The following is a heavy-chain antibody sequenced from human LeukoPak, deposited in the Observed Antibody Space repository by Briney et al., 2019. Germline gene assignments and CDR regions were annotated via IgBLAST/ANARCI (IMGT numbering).Heavy chain of an antibody. V-gene: IGHV4-34*01. Sequence: SETLSLTCAVYGGSFSGYYWSWIRQPPGKGLEWIGEINNSVSTNYNPSLKSRVTISVDTSKHQLSLKLSSVTAADTAVHYCARRRYYYYGMDVWGQGTTVTVSS. J-gene: IGHJ6*02. CDR3: ARRRYYYYGMDV. CDR1: GGSFSGYY. CDR2: INNSVST.